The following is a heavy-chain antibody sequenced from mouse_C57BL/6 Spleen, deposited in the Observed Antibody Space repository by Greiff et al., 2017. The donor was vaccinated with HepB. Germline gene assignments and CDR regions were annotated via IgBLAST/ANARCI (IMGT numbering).Heavy chain of an antibody. Sequence: EVQRVESGAELVRPGASVKLSCTASGFNIKDDYMHWVKQRPEQGLEWIGWIDPENGDTEYASKFQGKATITADTSSNTAYLQLSSLTSEDTAVYYCTRKDSFLSAYWGQGTLVTVSA. CDR3: TRKDSFLSAY. J-gene: IGHJ3*01. CDR2: IDPENGDT. CDR1: GFNIKDDY. D-gene: IGHD3-2*01. V-gene: IGHV14-4*01.